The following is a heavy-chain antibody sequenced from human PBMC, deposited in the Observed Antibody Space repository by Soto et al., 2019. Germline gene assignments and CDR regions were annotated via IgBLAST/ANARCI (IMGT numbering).Heavy chain of an antibody. Sequence: QITLKESGPTLVKPTQTLTLTCTFSGFSLSTSGVGVGWIRQPPGKALEWLALIYWNDDKRYSPSLKSRLTITKDTSKNLVVLTMNHMDPVEKATYYCAHSWQQGGWFDPWGQGTLVTVSP. J-gene: IGHJ5*02. V-gene: IGHV2-5*01. CDR1: GFSLSTSGVG. D-gene: IGHD6-13*01. CDR2: IYWNDDK. CDR3: AHSWQQGGWFDP.